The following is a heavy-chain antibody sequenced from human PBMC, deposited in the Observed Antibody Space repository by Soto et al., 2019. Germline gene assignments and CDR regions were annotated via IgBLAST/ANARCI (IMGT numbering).Heavy chain of an antibody. J-gene: IGHJ6*02. CDR1: GGSISSSSCY. D-gene: IGHD3-3*01. CDR2: IYYSGST. V-gene: IGHV4-39*01. CDR3: ARLEWAPPTRGMDV. Sequence: SETLSLTCTVSGGSISSSSCYWGWVLQPPGKGLEWIGSIYYSGSTYYNPSLKSRVTISVDTSKNQFSLKLSSVTAADTAVYYRARLEWAPPTRGMDVWGQGATVTVSS.